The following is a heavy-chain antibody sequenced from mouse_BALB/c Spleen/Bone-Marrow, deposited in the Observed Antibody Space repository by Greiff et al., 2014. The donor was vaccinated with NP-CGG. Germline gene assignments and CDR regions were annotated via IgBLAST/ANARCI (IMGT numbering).Heavy chain of an antibody. V-gene: IGHV2-6-2*01. CDR3: ARHDNDGYYLAY. CDR2: IWSDGST. Sequence: VQLQQSGPDLAAPSQSLSITCTVSGFSLTSYGVHWVRQPPGKGLEWLVVIWSDGSTTYNSALKSRLSISKDNSKSQVFLKMNSLQTDDTAMYYCARHDNDGYYLAYWGQGTLVTVSA. CDR1: GFSLTSYG. D-gene: IGHD2-3*01. J-gene: IGHJ3*01.